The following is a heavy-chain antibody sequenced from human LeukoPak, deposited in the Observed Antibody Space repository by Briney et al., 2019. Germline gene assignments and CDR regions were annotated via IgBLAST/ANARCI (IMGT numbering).Heavy chain of an antibody. CDR1: GGSFSDSY. D-gene: IGHD3-9*01. V-gene: IGHV4-34*01. J-gene: IGHJ5*02. Sequence: SETLSLTCAVYGGSFSDSYWSWIRQPPGEGLEWVGEISHSGDTNYNPSLKSRVTISVDTSKNQFSLKLSSVTTADTAVYYCARYSEPVTGSPRWFDPWGQGALVTVSS. CDR3: ARYSEPVTGSPRWFDP. CDR2: ISHSGDT.